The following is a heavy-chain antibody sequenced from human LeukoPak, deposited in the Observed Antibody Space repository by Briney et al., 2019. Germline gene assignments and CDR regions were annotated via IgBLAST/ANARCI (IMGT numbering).Heavy chain of an antibody. CDR1: GGSISSYY. CDR2: IYTSGST. V-gene: IGHV4-4*07. D-gene: IGHD1-7*01. CDR3: ALTGTTGRHYYYYGMDV. J-gene: IGHJ6*02. Sequence: SETLSLTRTVSGGSISSYYWSWIRQPARKGLEWIGRIYTSGSTNYNPSLKSRVTMSVDTSKKQFSLKLSSVTAADTAVYYCALTGTTGRHYYYYGMDVWGQGTTVTVSS.